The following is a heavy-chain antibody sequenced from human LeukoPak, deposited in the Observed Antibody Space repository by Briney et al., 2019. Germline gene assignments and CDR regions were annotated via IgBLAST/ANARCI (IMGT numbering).Heavy chain of an antibody. Sequence: PSETLSLTCAVSGGSISSGGYSWSWIRQPPGKGLEWIGYIYHSGSTYYNPSLKSRVTISVDTSKNQFSLKLGSVTAADTAVYYCARVGREPRVYLDTTTYYDFWSGYGTDNLGAFDIWGQGTMVTVSS. J-gene: IGHJ3*02. CDR2: IYHSGST. D-gene: IGHD3-3*01. V-gene: IGHV4-30-2*05. CDR3: ARVGREPRVYLDTTTYYDFWSGYGTDNLGAFDI. CDR1: GGSISSGGYS.